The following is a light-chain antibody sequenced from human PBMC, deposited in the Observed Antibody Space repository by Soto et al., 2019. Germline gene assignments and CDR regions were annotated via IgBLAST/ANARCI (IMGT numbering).Light chain of an antibody. J-gene: IGKJ1*01. CDR1: QSINTW. CDR2: EAS. CDR3: QQTYSAPPL. V-gene: IGKV1-12*01. Sequence: DIQMTQSPSSVSASVGDRVTITCRASQSINTWLAWYQKKPGKAPELLIYEASSLHSGVPSRFSGSGSGTDFTLSINSLQREDFATYYCQQTYSAPPLFGQGTKVEIK.